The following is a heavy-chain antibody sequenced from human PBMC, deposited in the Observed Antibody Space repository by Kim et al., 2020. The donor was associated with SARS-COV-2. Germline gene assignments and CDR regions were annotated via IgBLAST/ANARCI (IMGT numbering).Heavy chain of an antibody. CDR1: GFTFSSYW. Sequence: GGSLRLSCAASGFTFSSYWMHWVRQAPGKGLVWVSRINSDGSSTSYADSVKGRFTISRDNAKYTLYLQMNSLRAEDTAVYYCARDFEGYSSSWSITPYYYGMDVWGQGTTVTVSS. CDR3: ARDFEGYSSSWSITPYYYGMDV. CDR2: INSDGSST. D-gene: IGHD6-13*01. V-gene: IGHV3-74*01. J-gene: IGHJ6*02.